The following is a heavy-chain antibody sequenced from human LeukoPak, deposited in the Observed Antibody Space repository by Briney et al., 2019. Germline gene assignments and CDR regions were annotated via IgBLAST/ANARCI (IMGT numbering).Heavy chain of an antibody. CDR3: ARGGNIVVVPVPVYNWFDP. V-gene: IGHV4-39*01. D-gene: IGHD2-2*01. CDR1: GYPINRSSYY. CDR2: VYYSGST. Sequence: PSETLSLTCAVSGYPINRSSYYWGWIRQPPGKGLEWIGSVYYSGSTYYNPSLKSRVNISVDTSRNQFSLKLTSVTAADTAVYYCARGGNIVVVPVPVYNWFDPWGRGTLVAVSS. J-gene: IGHJ5*02.